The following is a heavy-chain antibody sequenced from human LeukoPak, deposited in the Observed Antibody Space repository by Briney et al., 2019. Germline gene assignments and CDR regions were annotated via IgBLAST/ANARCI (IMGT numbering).Heavy chain of an antibody. V-gene: IGHV1-69*04. Sequence: ASVKVSCKASGGTFSSYAISWVRQAPGQGLEWMGRIIPILGIANYAQKFQGRVTITADKSTSTAYMELSSLRSEDTAVYHCARGRGGGNSVEFDYWGQGTLVTVSS. CDR3: ARGRGGGNSVEFDY. CDR2: IIPILGIA. J-gene: IGHJ4*02. CDR1: GGTFSSYA. D-gene: IGHD4-23*01.